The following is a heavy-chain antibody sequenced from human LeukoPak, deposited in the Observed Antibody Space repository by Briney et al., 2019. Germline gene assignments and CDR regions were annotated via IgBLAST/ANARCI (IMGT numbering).Heavy chain of an antibody. Sequence: GGSLRLSCAVSGFTFSDSSMIWVRQAPGKGLEGVSSISSTSNSVYYADSVKGRFTISRDNAKNSLYLQMRSLRVEDTAVYYCVRDLAEKWLQLYYWGQGTLVTVSS. CDR1: GFTFSDSS. J-gene: IGHJ4*02. V-gene: IGHV3-21*01. CDR3: VRDLAEKWLQLYY. CDR2: ISSTSNSV. D-gene: IGHD5-12*01.